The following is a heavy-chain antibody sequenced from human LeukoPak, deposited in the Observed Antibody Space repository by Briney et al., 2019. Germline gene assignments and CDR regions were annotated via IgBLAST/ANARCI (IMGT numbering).Heavy chain of an antibody. CDR3: ARVSKEYRLLYGFGGVVDY. D-gene: IGHD2-2*02. CDR2: IYYSGST. CDR1: GGSISSGGYY. V-gene: IGHV4-31*03. J-gene: IGHJ4*02. Sequence: SQTLSLTCTVSGGSISSGGYYWSWIRQHPGKGLEWIGYIYYSGSTYYNPSLKSRVTISVDTSKNQFSLKLSSVTAVDTAVYYCARVSKEYRLLYGFGGVVDYWGQGTLVTVSS.